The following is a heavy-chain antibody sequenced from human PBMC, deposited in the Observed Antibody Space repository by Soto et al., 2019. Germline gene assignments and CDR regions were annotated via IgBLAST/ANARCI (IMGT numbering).Heavy chain of an antibody. V-gene: IGHV3-23*01. CDR2: ISGSGGST. Sequence: GGSLRLSCAAAGFTFTGYAMRWVRQAPGKGLEWVSAISGSGGSTYYADSVKGRFTISRDNSKNTLYLQMNSLRAEDTAVYYCAKDFGGDYYYDSSGYYKAWDYWGQGT. J-gene: IGHJ4*02. D-gene: IGHD3-22*01. CDR1: GFTFTGYA. CDR3: AKDFGGDYYYDSSGYYKAWDY.